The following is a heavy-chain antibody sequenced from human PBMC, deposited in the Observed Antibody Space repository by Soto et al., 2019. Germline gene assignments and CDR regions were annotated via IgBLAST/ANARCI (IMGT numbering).Heavy chain of an antibody. Sequence: SVKVSCKASGGTFSSYAISWVRQAPGQGLEWMGGIIPIFGTANYAQKFQGRVTITADESTSTAYMELSSLRSEDTAVYYCATSMGYCTNGVCRPWPHEFAPWGQGTLVTVSS. CDR1: GGTFSSYA. V-gene: IGHV1-69*13. CDR2: IIPIFGTA. J-gene: IGHJ5*02. CDR3: ATSMGYCTNGVCRPWPHEFAP. D-gene: IGHD2-8*01.